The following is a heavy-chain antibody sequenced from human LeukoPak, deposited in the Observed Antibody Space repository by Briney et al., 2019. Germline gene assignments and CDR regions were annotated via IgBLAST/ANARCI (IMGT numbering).Heavy chain of an antibody. Sequence: ASVKVSCKASGYTFTSYAMHWVRQAPAQRLEWMGWINAGNGNTKYSQKFQGRVTITRDTSASTAYMELSSLRSEDTAVYYCARDNLWFGPGGMDVWGKGTTVTVSS. V-gene: IGHV1-3*01. J-gene: IGHJ6*04. D-gene: IGHD3-10*01. CDR1: GYTFTSYA. CDR2: INAGNGNT. CDR3: ARDNLWFGPGGMDV.